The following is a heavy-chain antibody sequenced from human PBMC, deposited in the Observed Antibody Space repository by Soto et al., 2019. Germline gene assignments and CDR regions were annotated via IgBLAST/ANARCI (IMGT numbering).Heavy chain of an antibody. CDR2: IVNRANTYTT. D-gene: IGHD4-17*01. CDR1: GFTLSDHH. CDR3: ARIPRRGDYEQVDY. J-gene: IGHJ4*02. Sequence: PGGSLRLSCAASGFTLSDHHMDWVRQAPGKGLEWVGRIVNRANTYTTEYAASVKGRFTMSRDDSMHSVYLQINNLKTEDTAVYYCARIPRRGDYEQVDYWGQGTLVTVSS. V-gene: IGHV3-72*01.